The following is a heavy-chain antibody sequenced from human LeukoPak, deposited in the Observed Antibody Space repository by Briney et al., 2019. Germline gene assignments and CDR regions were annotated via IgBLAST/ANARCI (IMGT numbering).Heavy chain of an antibody. CDR2: IYPGDSDT. J-gene: IGHJ6*03. D-gene: IGHD3-10*01. Sequence: GESLKISCKGSGYSFTSYWIGWVRQMPGKGLEWMGIIYPGDSDTRYSPSFQGQVTISADKSISTAYLQWSSLKASDTAMYYCARQSLSYYYGSGSSRHYYYYYMDVWGKGTTVTVSS. CDR3: ARQSLSYYYGSGSSRHYYYYYMDV. V-gene: IGHV5-51*01. CDR1: GYSFTSYW.